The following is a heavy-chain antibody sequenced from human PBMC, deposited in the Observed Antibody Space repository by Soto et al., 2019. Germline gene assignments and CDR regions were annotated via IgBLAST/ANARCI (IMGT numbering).Heavy chain of an antibody. CDR2: ISTDKGNT. J-gene: IGHJ4*02. CDR1: GYAFTTFG. V-gene: IGHV1-18*01. CDR3: ATRSPAFDY. Sequence: GASLKVSCKTSGYAFTTFGISWVRQAPGQGLEWMGWISTDKGNTNYAQKFQGRVTMTTDTSTSTAYMELRSLRSDDTAVYYCATRSPAFDYWGQGTLVTVSS.